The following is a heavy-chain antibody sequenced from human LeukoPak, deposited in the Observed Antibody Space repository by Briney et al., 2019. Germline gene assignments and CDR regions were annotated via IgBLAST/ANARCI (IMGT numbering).Heavy chain of an antibody. CDR2: IYYSGST. CDR3: ARGADYDILTGFDY. Sequence: PSETLSLTCTVSGGSISSYYWSWIRQPPGKGLEWIGHIYYSGSTNYNPSLKSRVTISVDTSKNQFSLKLSSVTAADTAVYYCARGADYDILTGFDYWGQGTLVTVSS. V-gene: IGHV4-59*01. CDR1: GGSISSYY. D-gene: IGHD3-9*01. J-gene: IGHJ4*02.